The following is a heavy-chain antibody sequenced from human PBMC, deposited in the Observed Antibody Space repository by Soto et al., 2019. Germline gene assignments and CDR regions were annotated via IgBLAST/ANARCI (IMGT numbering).Heavy chain of an antibody. CDR3: AKGGILQDANRWF. CDR1: VFTFRNYP. CDR2: ISGSGVDT. V-gene: IGHV3-23*01. D-gene: IGHD2-2*01. Sequence: VGSLRLSCASSVFTFRNYPMTCVRHSPGKGLDWVSTISGSGVDTYYPNSVKGRVTISRDNSKNTLYLQINGLRAEDTAVYYCAKGGILQDANRWFWGQGTLVNVSS. J-gene: IGHJ4*02.